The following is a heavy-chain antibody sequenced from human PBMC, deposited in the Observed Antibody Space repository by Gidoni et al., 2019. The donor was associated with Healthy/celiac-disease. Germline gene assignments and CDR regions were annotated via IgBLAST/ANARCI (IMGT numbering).Heavy chain of an antibody. CDR2: ISYDGSNK. CDR3: ARDPSWLEDPGAFDY. CDR1: GFTFSSYA. V-gene: IGHV3-30*04. D-gene: IGHD3-22*01. Sequence: QVQLVESGGGVVQPGRSLRLSCAASGFTFSSYAMHWVRQAPGKGLEWVAVISYDGSNKYYADSVKGRFTISRDNSKNTLYLQMNSLRAEDTAVYYCARDPSWLEDPGAFDYWGQGTLVTVSS. J-gene: IGHJ4*02.